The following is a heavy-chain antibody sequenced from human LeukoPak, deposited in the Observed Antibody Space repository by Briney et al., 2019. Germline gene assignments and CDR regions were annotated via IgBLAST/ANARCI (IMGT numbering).Heavy chain of an antibody. CDR3: ARPVDYDSSGYYPGYFDY. Sequence: GESLKISCKGSGYSFTSYWIGWVRQMPGKGLEWMGIIYPGDSDTRYSPSFQGQVTISADKSISTAYLQWSSLKASNTAMYYCARPVDYDSSGYYPGYFDYWGQGTLDTVSS. J-gene: IGHJ4*02. V-gene: IGHV5-51*01. CDR1: GYSFTSYW. CDR2: IYPGDSDT. D-gene: IGHD3-22*01.